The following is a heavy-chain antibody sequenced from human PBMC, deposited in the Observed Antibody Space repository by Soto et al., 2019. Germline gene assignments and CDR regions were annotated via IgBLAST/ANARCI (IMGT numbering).Heavy chain of an antibody. CDR3: ARLAEDYYGSGSYYNP. Sequence: GGSLRLSCAASGFTFSSYSMNWVRQAPGKGLEWVSSISSSSSYIYYADSVKGRFTISRDNAKNSLYLQMNSLRAEDTAVYYCARLAEDYYGSGSYYNPWGQGTLVTVSS. D-gene: IGHD3-10*01. J-gene: IGHJ5*02. CDR2: ISSSSSYI. V-gene: IGHV3-21*01. CDR1: GFTFSSYS.